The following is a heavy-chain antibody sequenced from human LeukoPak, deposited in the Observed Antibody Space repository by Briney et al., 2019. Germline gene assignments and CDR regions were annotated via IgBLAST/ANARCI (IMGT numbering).Heavy chain of an antibody. V-gene: IGHV4-59*01. CDR3: ARMFGGYCSDGNCQKTFDI. J-gene: IGHJ3*02. CDR2: IYFSGST. Sequence: SETLSLTCTVSAGSMSGYYWSWIRQPPGKGLEWIGYIYFSGSTNSNPSLKSRVTISVDTSKNQFSLKLSSVTAADTAVYYCARMFGGYCSDGNCQKTFDIWGQGTMVTVSS. D-gene: IGHD2-15*01. CDR1: AGSMSGYY.